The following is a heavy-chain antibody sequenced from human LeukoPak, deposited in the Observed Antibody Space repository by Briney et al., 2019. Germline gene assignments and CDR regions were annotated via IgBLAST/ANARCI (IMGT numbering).Heavy chain of an antibody. Sequence: SETLSLTCTVSGGSISSGSYYWSWIRQPAGKGLEWIGRIYTSGSTNYNPFLKSRVTISVDTSKNQFSLKLSSVTAADTAVYYCARAERRSSWYDYYYYYMDVWGKGTTVTVSS. J-gene: IGHJ6*03. CDR1: GGSISSGSYY. V-gene: IGHV4-61*02. CDR3: ARAERRSSWYDYYYYYMDV. CDR2: IYTSGST. D-gene: IGHD6-13*01.